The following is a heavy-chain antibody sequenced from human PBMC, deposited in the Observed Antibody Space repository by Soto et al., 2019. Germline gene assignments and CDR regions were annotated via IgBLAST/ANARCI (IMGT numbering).Heavy chain of an antibody. V-gene: IGHV3-21*01. Sequence: EVQLVESGGGLVKPGGSLRLSCAASGFTFSSYSMNWVRQAPGKGLEWVSSISSSSSYIYYADSVKGRFTISRDNAKNSLYLQMNSLRAEDTAVYYCARGIVVVPAAILDYYYGMDVWGQGTTVTVSS. CDR3: ARGIVVVPAAILDYYYGMDV. CDR2: ISSSSSYI. CDR1: GFTFSSYS. J-gene: IGHJ6*02. D-gene: IGHD2-2*02.